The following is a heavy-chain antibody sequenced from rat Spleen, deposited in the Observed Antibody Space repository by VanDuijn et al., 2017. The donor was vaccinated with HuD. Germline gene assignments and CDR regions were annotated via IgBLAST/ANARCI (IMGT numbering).Heavy chain of an antibody. J-gene: IGHJ4*01. CDR2: ITSGGSNT. CDR1: GFTFSDYG. V-gene: IGHV5-29*01. Sequence: EVQLVESGGGLVQPGRSLKLSCAASGFTFSDYGMAWVRQAPTKGLEWVATITSGGSNTYYPDSVKGRFTISRDNAKNTQYLQMDSLRSEDTATYYCTRGYVMDAWGQGASVTVSS. CDR3: TRGYVMDA.